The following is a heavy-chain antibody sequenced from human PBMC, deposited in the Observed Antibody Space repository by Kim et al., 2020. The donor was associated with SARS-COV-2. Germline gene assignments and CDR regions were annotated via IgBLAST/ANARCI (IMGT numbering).Heavy chain of an antibody. Sequence: NTSYADSVKGRFTISRDNSKNTLYLQMNSLRAEDTAVYYCARGASGWVDYWGQGTLVTVSS. CDR2: NT. V-gene: IGHV3-30*01. J-gene: IGHJ4*02. CDR3: ARGASGWVDY. D-gene: IGHD1-26*01.